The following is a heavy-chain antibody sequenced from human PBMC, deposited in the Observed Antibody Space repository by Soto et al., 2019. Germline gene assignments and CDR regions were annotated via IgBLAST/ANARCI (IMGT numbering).Heavy chain of an antibody. CDR3: ARDQWNDSSGYSMYYFDY. Sequence: PGGSLRLSCAASGFTFSSYGMHWVRQAPGKGLEWVAVIWYDGSNKYYADSVKGRFTISRDNSKNTLYLQMNSLRAEDTTVYYCARDQWNDSSGYSMYYFDYWGQGTLVTVSS. J-gene: IGHJ4*02. V-gene: IGHV3-33*01. CDR2: IWYDGSNK. D-gene: IGHD3-22*01. CDR1: GFTFSSYG.